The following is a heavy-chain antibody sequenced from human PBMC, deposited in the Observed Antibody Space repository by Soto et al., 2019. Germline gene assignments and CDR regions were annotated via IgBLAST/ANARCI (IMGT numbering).Heavy chain of an antibody. V-gene: IGHV3-33*01. D-gene: IGHD3-22*01. CDR3: ARDRDYYDTSGYYYYFDY. J-gene: IGHJ4*02. Sequence: VGSLRLSCVASGFTFSSYGMHWVRQAPGKGLEWVAVIWFDGRNKYHADSVKGRFTISRDNSKNTLYLQMSSLRAEDTAVYYCARDRDYYDTSGYYYYFDYWGQGTLVTVSS. CDR2: IWFDGRNK. CDR1: GFTFSSYG.